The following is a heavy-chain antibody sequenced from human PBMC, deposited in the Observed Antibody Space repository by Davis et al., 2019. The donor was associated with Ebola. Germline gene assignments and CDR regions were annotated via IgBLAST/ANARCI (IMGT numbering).Heavy chain of an antibody. J-gene: IGHJ6*02. V-gene: IGHV3-74*01. Sequence: HTGGSLRLSCAASGFTFSGYWMHWARQVPGRGLVWVSLINTDGSVTNYADSVKGRFTISRDNAKDTLYLQMNSLRAEDTAVYYCASGMYYYGSEAFYGMDVWGRGTTVTVSS. CDR2: INTDGSVT. CDR3: ASGMYYYGSEAFYGMDV. CDR1: GFTFSGYW. D-gene: IGHD3-10*01.